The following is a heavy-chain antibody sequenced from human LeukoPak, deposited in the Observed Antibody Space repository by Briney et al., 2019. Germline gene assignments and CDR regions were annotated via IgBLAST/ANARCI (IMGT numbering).Heavy chain of an antibody. CDR3: ARDTYDSSGYYYGPFDY. D-gene: IGHD3-22*01. Sequence: GGSLRLFCAASGFTFTSYWMHWARQAPGKGLVWVSRINTDGSSTSYADSVKGRFTISRDNAKNTLYLQMNSLRAEDTAVYYCARDTYDSSGYYYGPFDYWGQGTLVTVSS. V-gene: IGHV3-74*01. CDR1: GFTFTSYW. CDR2: INTDGSST. J-gene: IGHJ4*02.